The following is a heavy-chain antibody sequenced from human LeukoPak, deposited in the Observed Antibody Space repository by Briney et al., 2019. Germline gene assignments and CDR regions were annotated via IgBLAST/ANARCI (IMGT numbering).Heavy chain of an antibody. J-gene: IGHJ4*02. CDR3: ARRVATIYYFDY. CDR2: IYYSGST. D-gene: IGHD5-12*01. V-gene: IGHV4-39*01. Sequence: SSETLSLTCTVSGGSISSSSYYCGWIRQPPGKGLEWIGSIYYSGSTYYNPSLKSRVTISVDTSKNQCSLKLISVTAADTAVYYCARRVATIYYFDYWGQGTLVTVSS. CDR1: GGSISSSSYY.